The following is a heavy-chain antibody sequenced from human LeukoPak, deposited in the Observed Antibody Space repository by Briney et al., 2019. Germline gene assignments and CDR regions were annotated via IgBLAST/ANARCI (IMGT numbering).Heavy chain of an antibody. J-gene: IGHJ4*02. CDR1: GFTFDDYT. CDR2: ITWNTGST. D-gene: IGHD3-9*01. Sequence: GGSLRLSCAASGFTFDDYTMHWVRQAPGKGLEWVSLITWNTGSTYYADSVKGRFTISRDNSKNSLYLQMNSLRAEDTAVYYCARAGRGLRYFDWLTYDYWGQGTLVTVSS. V-gene: IGHV3-43*01. CDR3: ARAGRGLRYFDWLTYDY.